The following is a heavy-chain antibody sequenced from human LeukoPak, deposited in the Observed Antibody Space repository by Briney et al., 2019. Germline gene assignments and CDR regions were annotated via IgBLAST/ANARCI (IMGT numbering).Heavy chain of an antibody. CDR3: ARARRSNGAAAGTGYIDS. Sequence: SETLSLTCAVSDGSISTYYWTWIRQSPGKGLEWIGFIHYTGTTSYNPSLMSRLTISVDTSKDLFSLSLDSVTAADTAIYFCARARRSNGAAAGTGYIDSWGQGTLVTVSS. D-gene: IGHD6-13*01. J-gene: IGHJ4*02. V-gene: IGHV4-59*01. CDR1: DGSISTYY. CDR2: IHYTGTT.